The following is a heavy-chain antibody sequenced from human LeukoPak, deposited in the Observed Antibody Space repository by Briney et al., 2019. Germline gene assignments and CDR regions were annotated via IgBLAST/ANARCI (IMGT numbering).Heavy chain of an antibody. CDR2: ISYDGSNK. Sequence: GGSLRLSCAASGFTFSNYPVHWVRQAPGKGLEWVAVISYDGSNKYYADSVKGRFTISRDNSKNTLYLQMNSLRAEDTAVYYCARTTDSSGWYYDYWGQGTLVTVSS. J-gene: IGHJ4*02. V-gene: IGHV3-30-3*01. D-gene: IGHD6-19*01. CDR1: GFTFSNYP. CDR3: ARTTDSSGWYYDY.